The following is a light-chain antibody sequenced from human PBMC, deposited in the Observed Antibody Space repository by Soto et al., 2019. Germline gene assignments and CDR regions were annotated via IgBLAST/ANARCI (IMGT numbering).Light chain of an antibody. V-gene: IGKV1-6*01. Sequence: SPSSLSASVGDSVPITCRASQGIRTDLVWWQQRPGRAPKGLIVCAASLRGGVPSRCSGSGAGTDFTLTIISLQAEDAVTDYCPQEFSHPLPFGERSKVAIK. J-gene: IGKJ4*02. CDR2: CAA. CDR3: PQEFSHPLP. CDR1: QGIRTD.